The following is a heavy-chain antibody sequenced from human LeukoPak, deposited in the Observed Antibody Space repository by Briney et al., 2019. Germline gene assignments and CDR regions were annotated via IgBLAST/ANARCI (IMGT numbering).Heavy chain of an antibody. CDR1: GYTFTSYD. V-gene: IGHV1-8*03. CDR2: MNPNSGNT. CDR3: ARGSGSYYAFDI. D-gene: IGHD1-26*01. Sequence: ASVKVSCKASGYTFTSYDISWVRQATGQGLEWMGWMNPNSGNTGYAQKFQGRVTITRNTSISTAYMELSSLRSEDTAVYYCARGSGSYYAFDIWGQGTMVTVSS. J-gene: IGHJ3*02.